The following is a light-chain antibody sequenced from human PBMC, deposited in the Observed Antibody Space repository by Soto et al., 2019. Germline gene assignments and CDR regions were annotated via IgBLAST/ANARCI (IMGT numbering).Light chain of an antibody. CDR3: QSYDSSLSGWV. CDR1: SSNIGAGYD. V-gene: IGLV1-40*01. Sequence: QSALTQPPSVSGAPGQRATISCTGSSSNIGAGYDVHWYQQLPGTAPKLLIYGNSNRPSGVPDRFSGSKSGTSASLAITGLQAEDEADYYCQSYDSSLSGWVFGGGTKVTVL. J-gene: IGLJ3*02. CDR2: GNS.